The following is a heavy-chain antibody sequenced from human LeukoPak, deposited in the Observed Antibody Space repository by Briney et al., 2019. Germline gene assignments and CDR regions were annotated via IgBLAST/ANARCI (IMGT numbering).Heavy chain of an antibody. CDR1: GFTFSSYG. V-gene: IGHV3-30*02. Sequence: GGSLRLSCAASGFTFSSYGMHWVRQAPGKGLEWVAFIRYDGSNKYYADSVKGRFTISRDNSKNTLYLQMNSLRADDTAVYYCARDGRQAVDIVATIFFDYWGQGTLVTVSS. J-gene: IGHJ4*02. D-gene: IGHD5-12*01. CDR2: IRYDGSNK. CDR3: ARDGRQAVDIVATIFFDY.